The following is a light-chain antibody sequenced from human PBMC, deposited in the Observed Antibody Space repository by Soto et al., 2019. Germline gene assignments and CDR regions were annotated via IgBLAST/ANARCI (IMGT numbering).Light chain of an antibody. CDR2: EVS. J-gene: IGLJ2*01. V-gene: IGLV2-8*01. CDR1: SSDVGGYNY. Sequence: QSVLTQPPSASGSPGQSVTISCTGTSSDVGGYNYVSWYQQHPGKAPKLMIYEVSKRPSGVPDRFSGSKSGNTASLTVSGHQAEEEADYYCRSYAGSNNVVFGGGTKLTVL. CDR3: RSYAGSNNVV.